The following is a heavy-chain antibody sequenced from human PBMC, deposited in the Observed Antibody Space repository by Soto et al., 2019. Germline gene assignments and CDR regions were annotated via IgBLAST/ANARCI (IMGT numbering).Heavy chain of an antibody. CDR1: GFTFSSSA. J-gene: IGHJ4*01. D-gene: IGHD2-21*02. Sequence: EVQLLESGRGLVQPGGSLRLSCAASGFTFSSSAMSWVRQAPGKGLEWVSSISNSGGSTYYADSVKGRFTISGDNYKNALYLQMNSLQAEDTAVYYCAKGCSGDCYSSVNYWGHGTLVTVSS. CDR2: ISNSGGST. CDR3: AKGCSGDCYSSVNY. V-gene: IGHV3-23*01.